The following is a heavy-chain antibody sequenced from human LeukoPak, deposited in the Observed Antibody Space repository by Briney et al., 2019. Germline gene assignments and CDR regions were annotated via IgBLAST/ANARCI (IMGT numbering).Heavy chain of an antibody. Sequence: ASVTVSCKASGYTFTSYYMHWVRQAPGQGLEWMGIINPSSGSTSYAQKFQGRVTMTRDTSTSTVYMELSSLRSEDTAVHYCARGSLLTGYYIGWGQGTLVTVSS. CDR1: GYTFTSYY. D-gene: IGHD3-9*01. J-gene: IGHJ4*02. CDR2: INPSSGST. V-gene: IGHV1-46*01. CDR3: ARGSLLTGYYIG.